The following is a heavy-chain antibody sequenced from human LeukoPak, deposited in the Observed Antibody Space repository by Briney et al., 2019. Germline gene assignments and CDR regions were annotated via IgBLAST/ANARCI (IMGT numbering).Heavy chain of an antibody. Sequence: ASVKVSCKASGGTFSSYAISWVRQAPGQGLEWMGWINPNSGGINYAQQFQGRVTMTRDTSISTAYMEPSRLRSDDTAVYYCARGRVHEKGYCSSISCRTVYYYMDVWGKGTTVTV. V-gene: IGHV1-2*02. D-gene: IGHD2-2*01. CDR2: INPNSGGI. CDR1: GGTFSSYA. CDR3: ARGRVHEKGYCSSISCRTVYYYMDV. J-gene: IGHJ6*03.